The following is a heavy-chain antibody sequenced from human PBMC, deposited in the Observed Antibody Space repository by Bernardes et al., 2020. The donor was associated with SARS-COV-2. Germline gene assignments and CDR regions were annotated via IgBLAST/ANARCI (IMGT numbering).Heavy chain of an antibody. CDR2: ISWNSGSI. Sequence: GGSLRLSCAASGFTFDDYAMHWVRQAPRKGLEWVSGISWNSGSIGYADSVKGRFTISRDNAKNSLYLQMNSLRPEDTALYYCAKGGSASYYNEFDYWGQGTLVTVSS. V-gene: IGHV3-9*01. CDR1: GFTFDDYA. CDR3: AKGGSASYYNEFDY. D-gene: IGHD3-10*01. J-gene: IGHJ4*02.